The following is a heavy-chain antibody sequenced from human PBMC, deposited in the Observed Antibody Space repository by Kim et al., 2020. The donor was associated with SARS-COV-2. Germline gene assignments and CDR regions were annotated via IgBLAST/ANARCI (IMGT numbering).Heavy chain of an antibody. CDR2: ISGSGGST. CDR3: AKLNTDTYYYDSREIDAFDI. D-gene: IGHD3-22*01. Sequence: GGSLRLSCAASGFTFSSYAMSWVRQAPGKGLEWVSVISGSGGSTYYADSVKGRFTISRDNSKNTLYLQMNSLRAEDTAVYYCAKLNTDTYYYDSREIDAFDIWGQGTMVTVSS. CDR1: GFTFSSYA. V-gene: IGHV3-23*01. J-gene: IGHJ3*02.